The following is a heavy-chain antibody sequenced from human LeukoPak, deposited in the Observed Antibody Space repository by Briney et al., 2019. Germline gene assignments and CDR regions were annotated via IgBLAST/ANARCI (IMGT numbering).Heavy chain of an antibody. CDR2: IIPIFGTA. CDR1: GGTFSSYA. CDR3: ARSSSGWSDAFDI. D-gene: IGHD6-19*01. V-gene: IGHV1-69*05. Sequence: GASVKVSCKASGGTFSSYAISWVRQAPGQGLEWMGGIIPIFGTANYAQKFQGRVTMTRNTSISTAYMELSSLRSEDTAVYYCARSSSGWSDAFDIWGQGTMVTVSS. J-gene: IGHJ3*02.